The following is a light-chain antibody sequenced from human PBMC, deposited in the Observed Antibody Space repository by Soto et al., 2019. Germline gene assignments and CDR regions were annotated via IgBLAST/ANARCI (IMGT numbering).Light chain of an antibody. J-gene: IGLJ2*01. V-gene: IGLV2-14*03. CDR2: DVT. CDR1: SNDVGLYNY. Sequence: QSVLTQPASVSGSPGQSITISCTGSSNDVGLYNYVSWYQQHPGKAPKLVISDVTNRPSGVSDRFSGSKSGNTAFLTISGLQAEDEADYYCQSYDSSLSGSVFGGGTKLTVL. CDR3: QSYDSSLSGSV.